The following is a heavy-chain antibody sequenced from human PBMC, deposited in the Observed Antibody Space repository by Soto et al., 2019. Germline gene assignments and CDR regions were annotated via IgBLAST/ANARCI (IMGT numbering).Heavy chain of an antibody. V-gene: IGHV3-23*01. CDR1: GFTFSSYA. Sequence: EVQLLESGGGLVQPGGSLRLSCVASGFTFSSYAMRWVRQAPVKGLEWVSAISGSGGSTYYADSVKGRFTISRDNSKNTLYLQMNGVRAEDSAVYYGARRGSGSYYDFWGQGTLVTVSS. J-gene: IGHJ4*02. D-gene: IGHD1-26*01. CDR3: ARRGSGSYYDF. CDR2: ISGSGGST.